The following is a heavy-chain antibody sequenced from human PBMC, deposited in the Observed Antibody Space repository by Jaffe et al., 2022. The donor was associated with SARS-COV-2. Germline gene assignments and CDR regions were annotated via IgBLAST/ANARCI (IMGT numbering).Heavy chain of an antibody. V-gene: IGHV3-48*01. J-gene: IGHJ3*02. CDR1: GFTFSSYS. D-gene: IGHD7-27*01. CDR2: TSSTSSPI. Sequence: EVQLVESGGGLVQPGGSLRLSCVASGFTFSSYSMHWVRQAPGKGLEWVSYTSSTSSPIYYADSVKGRFTISRDNAKNSLYLQMNSLRAEDTAVYYCARSSGSFDIWGQGTMVTVST. CDR3: ARSSGSFDI.